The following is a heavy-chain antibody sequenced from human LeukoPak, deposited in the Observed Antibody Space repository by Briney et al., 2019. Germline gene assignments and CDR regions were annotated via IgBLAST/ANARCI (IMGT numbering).Heavy chain of an antibody. V-gene: IGHV4-59*08. Sequence: PSETLSLTCSVSGGSISRYYWSWIRQPPGKGLEWIGYIYNSGSTNYSPSLKSRVTISVDTSKNQFSLKLSSVTAADTAVYYCASASIAARANWFDPWGQGTLVTVSS. D-gene: IGHD6-6*01. CDR1: GGSISRYY. CDR2: IYNSGST. J-gene: IGHJ5*02. CDR3: ASASIAARANWFDP.